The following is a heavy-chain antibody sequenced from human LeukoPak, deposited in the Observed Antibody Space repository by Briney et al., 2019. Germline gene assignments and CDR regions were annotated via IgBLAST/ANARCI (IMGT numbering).Heavy chain of an antibody. CDR1: GFAFSNDA. CDR2: ISGSGRST. Sequence: PGGALRVSCAASGFAFSNDAMTWVRQAPGRGLDWVSSISGSGRSTYYADSVKGRFTISRDNSNNTLYLQVNNLKAEDTAMYFCAKVRGSRAYNWFDPWGQGTLVTVSS. D-gene: IGHD6-13*01. CDR3: AKVRGSRAYNWFDP. J-gene: IGHJ5*02. V-gene: IGHV3-23*01.